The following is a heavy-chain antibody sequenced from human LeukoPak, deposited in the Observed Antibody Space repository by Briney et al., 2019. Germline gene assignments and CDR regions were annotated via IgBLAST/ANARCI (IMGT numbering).Heavy chain of an antibody. J-gene: IGHJ4*02. CDR1: GFTFSSYG. CDR2: ISYDGSNK. Sequence: GGSLRLSCAASGFTFSSYGMHWVRQAPGKGLEWVAVISYDGSNKYYADSVKGRFTISRDNSKNTLYLRMNSLRAEDTAVYYCAKDDRDGSPPRSWVYWGQGTLVTVSS. V-gene: IGHV3-30*18. D-gene: IGHD5-24*01. CDR3: AKDDRDGSPPRSWVY.